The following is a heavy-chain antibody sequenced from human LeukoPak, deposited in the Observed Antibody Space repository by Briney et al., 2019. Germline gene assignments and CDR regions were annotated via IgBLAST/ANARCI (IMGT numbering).Heavy chain of an antibody. D-gene: IGHD4-17*01. J-gene: IGHJ6*02. CDR2: ISYDGSNE. Sequence: PGGSLRLSCAASGFTFTNYAMHWVRQAPGKGLEWVAVISYDGSNEYYADSVKGRFTISRDNSKNTLYLQMNSLRAEDTAVYYCARVGDYDYYYYGMDVWGQGTTVTVSS. CDR1: GFTFTNYA. CDR3: ARVGDYDYYYYGMDV. V-gene: IGHV3-30-3*01.